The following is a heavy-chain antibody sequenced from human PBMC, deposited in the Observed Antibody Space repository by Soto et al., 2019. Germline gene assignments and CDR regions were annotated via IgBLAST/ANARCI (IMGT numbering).Heavy chain of an antibody. CDR2: ISGSGGST. CDR1: GFTFSSYA. Sequence: GWSLRLSCAASGFTFSSYAMSWVRQAPGKGLEWVSAISGSGGSTYYADSVKGRFTISRDNSKNTLYLQMNSLRAEDTAVYYCANLWFGESAGFDYWGQGTLVTVSS. V-gene: IGHV3-23*01. CDR3: ANLWFGESAGFDY. J-gene: IGHJ4*02. D-gene: IGHD3-10*01.